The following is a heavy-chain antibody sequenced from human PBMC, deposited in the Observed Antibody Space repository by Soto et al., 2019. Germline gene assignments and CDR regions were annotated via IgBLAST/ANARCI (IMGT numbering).Heavy chain of an antibody. J-gene: IGHJ1*01. CDR3: ARGIVATYFQH. CDR1: GGSISSGGYY. Sequence: SLTCTVSGGSISSGGYYWSWIRQHPGKGLEWIGYIYYSGSTYYNPSLKSRVTISVDTSKNQFSLKLSSVTAADTAVYYCARGIVATYFQHWGQGTLVTVSS. D-gene: IGHD2-15*01. CDR2: IYYSGST. V-gene: IGHV4-31*03.